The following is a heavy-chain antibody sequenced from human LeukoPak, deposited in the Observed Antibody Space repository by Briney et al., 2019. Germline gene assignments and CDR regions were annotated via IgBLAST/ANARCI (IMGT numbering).Heavy chain of an antibody. CDR3: VKGGQNYDFWRFDY. V-gene: IGHV3-23*01. Sequence: PGGSLRLSCGASGFRFSSYALSWVRQAPGKGLEWVSSISGSGGSTYYTDSVKGRFAISRDNSKSTLYLQMNSLGTDDTALYYCVKGGQNYDFWRFDYWGQGTLVTASS. J-gene: IGHJ4*02. CDR1: GFRFSSYA. CDR2: ISGSGGST. D-gene: IGHD3-3*01.